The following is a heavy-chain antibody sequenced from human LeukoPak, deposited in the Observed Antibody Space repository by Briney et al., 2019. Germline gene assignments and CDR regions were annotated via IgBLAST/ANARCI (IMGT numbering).Heavy chain of an antibody. V-gene: IGHV1-46*01. J-gene: IGHJ4*02. D-gene: IGHD4-17*01. CDR2: ISPSGGST. Sequence: ASVKVSCKAFGYTFTSNYMHWVRQAPGQGPEWMGVISPSGGSTTYAQKFQGRVTLTRDMSTSTDYLELSSLRSEDMAVYYCARAATVTAESAFGYWGQGTLVTVSS. CDR1: GYTFTSNY. CDR3: ARAATVTAESAFGY.